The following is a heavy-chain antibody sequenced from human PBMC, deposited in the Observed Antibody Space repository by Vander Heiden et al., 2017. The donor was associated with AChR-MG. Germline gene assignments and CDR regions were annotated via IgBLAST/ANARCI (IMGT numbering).Heavy chain of an antibody. CDR3: AKDIGGYGDYRAFDI. J-gene: IGHJ3*02. D-gene: IGHD4-17*01. V-gene: IGHV3-23*01. CDR2: ISGSGGST. CDR1: GFTFSSYA. Sequence: EVQLLESGGGLVQPGGSLRLSCAASGFTFSSYALSWVRQAPGKGLEWVSAISGSGGSTYYEDSVKGRFTISRDNSKNTLYLQMNSLRAEDTAVYYCAKDIGGYGDYRAFDIWGQGTMVTVSS.